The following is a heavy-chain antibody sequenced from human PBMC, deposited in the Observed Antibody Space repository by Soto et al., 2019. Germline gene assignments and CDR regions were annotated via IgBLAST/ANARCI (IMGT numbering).Heavy chain of an antibody. Sequence: SETLSLTCTVSGCSISSGGYYWSWIRQHPGKGLEWIGYIYYSGSTYYNPSLKSRVTISVDTSKNQFSLKLSSVTAADTAVYYCARERFGELSNWFDPWGQGTLVTVSS. CDR3: ARERFGELSNWFDP. J-gene: IGHJ5*02. D-gene: IGHD3-10*01. V-gene: IGHV4-31*03. CDR1: GCSISSGGYY. CDR2: IYYSGST.